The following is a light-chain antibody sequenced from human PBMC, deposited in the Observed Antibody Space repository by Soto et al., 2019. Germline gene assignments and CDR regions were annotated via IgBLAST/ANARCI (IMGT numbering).Light chain of an antibody. CDR2: DVS. Sequence: QSALTQHASVYGSPGQSSTISCTGTSSDVGGYNYVSWYQQHPGKAPKLMIYDVSIRPSGVSNRFSGSKSGNTASLTISGLQAEDEADYYCSSYTSSSTLDVVGTGTKLTVL. J-gene: IGLJ1*01. CDR1: SSDVGGYNY. V-gene: IGLV2-14*01. CDR3: SSYTSSSTLDV.